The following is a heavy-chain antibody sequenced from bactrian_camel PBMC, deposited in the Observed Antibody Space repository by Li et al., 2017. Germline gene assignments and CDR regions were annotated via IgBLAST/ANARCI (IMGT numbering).Heavy chain of an antibody. J-gene: IGHJ4*01. D-gene: IGHD5*01. V-gene: IGHV3S56*01. CDR3: ASGAAGWAPCQDS. Sequence: HVQLVESGGGSVQTGGSLKLSCTASGITATRYCMAWFRQAPGKEREGVASISIDGSTYCTDSVKGRFTISVDNAENTVYLQMNNLKAEDTAVYYCASGAAGWAPCQDSWGQGTQVTVS. CDR1: GITATRYC. CDR2: ISIDGST.